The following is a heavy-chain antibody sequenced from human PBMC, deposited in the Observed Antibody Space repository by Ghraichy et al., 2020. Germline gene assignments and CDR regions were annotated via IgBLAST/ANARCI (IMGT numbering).Heavy chain of an antibody. V-gene: IGHV1-8*01. CDR1: GYTFTSYD. CDR2: MNPNSGNT. CDR3: ARGLPLTVTTSNDVVDY. J-gene: IGHJ4*02. D-gene: IGHD4-17*01. Sequence: ASVKVSCKASGYTFTSYDINWVRQATGQGLEWMGWMNPNSGNTGYAQKFQGRVTMTRNTSISTAYMELSSLRSADTAVSYCARGLPLTVTTSNDVVDYWGQGTLVTVSS.